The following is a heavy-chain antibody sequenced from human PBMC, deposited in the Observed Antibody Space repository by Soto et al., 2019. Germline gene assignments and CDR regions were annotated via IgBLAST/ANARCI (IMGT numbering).Heavy chain of an antibody. CDR1: GASIRSTDYY. J-gene: IGHJ5*02. V-gene: IGHV4-30-4*01. Sequence: SETLSLTCTVSGASIRSTDYYWSWIRQAPGKGLEWIGYVYYTGSTYYNPSLMSRLTISVDTSKDQFSLKLTSVTAAETAVYYCVRTAREGAVAPHWFDRWGQGTQVTVSS. CDR2: VYYTGST. CDR3: VRTAREGAVAPHWFDR. D-gene: IGHD2-21*02.